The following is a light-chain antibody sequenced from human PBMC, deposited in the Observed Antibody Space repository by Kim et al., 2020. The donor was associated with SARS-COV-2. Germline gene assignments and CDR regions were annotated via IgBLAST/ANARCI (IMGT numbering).Light chain of an antibody. CDR2: DAS. Sequence: SPGERATLSCRASQSVSSYLAWYQQKPGQAPRLRIYDASNRATGIPARFSGSGSGTDFTLTISSLEPEDFAVYYCQQRSNWPPITFGQGTRLEIK. V-gene: IGKV3-11*01. J-gene: IGKJ5*01. CDR1: QSVSSY. CDR3: QQRSNWPPIT.